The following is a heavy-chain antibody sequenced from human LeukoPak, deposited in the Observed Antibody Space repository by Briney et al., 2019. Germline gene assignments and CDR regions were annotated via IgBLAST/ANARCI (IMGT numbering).Heavy chain of an antibody. CDR1: GYSFTSYW. Sequence: GESLKISCEGSGYSFTSYWIGWVRQMPGKGLEWVGIIYPADSTAKYSPSFQGQVTISADKSISTAYLQWSSLKASDTAMYYCARLLSSSWTPTEYFQHWGQGTLVTVSS. J-gene: IGHJ1*01. V-gene: IGHV5-51*01. D-gene: IGHD6-13*01. CDR3: ARLLSSSWTPTEYFQH. CDR2: IYPADSTA.